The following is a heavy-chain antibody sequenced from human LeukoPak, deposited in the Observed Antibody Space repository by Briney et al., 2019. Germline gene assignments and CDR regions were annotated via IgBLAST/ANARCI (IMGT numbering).Heavy chain of an antibody. CDR3: ASETYSSSSYYFDY. CDR1: GGSISSGDYY. Sequence: SQTLPLTCTVSGGSISSGDYYWSWIRQPPGKCLEWIGYIYYSGSTYYNPSLKSRVTISVDTSKNQFSLKLSSVTAADTAVYYCASETYSSSSYYFDYWGQGTLVTVSS. D-gene: IGHD6-6*01. CDR2: IYYSGST. J-gene: IGHJ4*02. V-gene: IGHV4-30-4*01.